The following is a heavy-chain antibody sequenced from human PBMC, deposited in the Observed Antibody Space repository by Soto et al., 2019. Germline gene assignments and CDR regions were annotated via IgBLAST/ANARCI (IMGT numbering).Heavy chain of an antibody. CDR3: ARDPGVTIFGVVTKGVGRYGMDV. V-gene: IGHV4-4*07. CDR1: GGSISSYY. D-gene: IGHD3-3*01. CDR2: IYTSGST. J-gene: IGHJ6*02. Sequence: SETLSLTCTVSGGSISSYYWSWIRQPAGKGLEWIGRIYTSGSTNYNPSLKSRVTMSVDTSKNQFSLKLSSVTAADTAVYYCARDPGVTIFGVVTKGVGRYGMDVWGQGTTVTVS.